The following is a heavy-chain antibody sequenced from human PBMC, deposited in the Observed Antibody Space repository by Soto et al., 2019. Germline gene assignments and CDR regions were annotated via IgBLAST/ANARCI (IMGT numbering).Heavy chain of an antibody. V-gene: IGHV3-7*03. Sequence: GGSLRLSCAASGFTFSSYWMSWVRQAPGKGLEWVANIKQDGSEKYYVDSVKGRFTISRDNAKNSLYLQMNSLRAEDTAVYYCARQIGAAAREYFQHWGQGTLVTVSS. CDR3: ARQIGAAAREYFQH. J-gene: IGHJ1*01. D-gene: IGHD6-13*01. CDR2: IKQDGSEK. CDR1: GFTFSSYW.